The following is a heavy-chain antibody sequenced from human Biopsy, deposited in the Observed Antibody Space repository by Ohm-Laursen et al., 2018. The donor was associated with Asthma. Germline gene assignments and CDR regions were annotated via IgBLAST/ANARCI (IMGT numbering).Heavy chain of an antibody. CDR2: LSYDGSNK. J-gene: IGHJ6*02. CDR1: GFTFRSYG. D-gene: IGHD2-21*02. CDR3: ASYEVVTAILPMDV. Sequence: LRLSCSASGFTFRSYGMHWVRQAPGKGLEWVAFLSYDGSNKYYGDSVKGRFTISRDNSKNTLYLQMDSLRAEDTAVYYCASYEVVTAILPMDVWGQGTTVTVSS. V-gene: IGHV3-30*03.